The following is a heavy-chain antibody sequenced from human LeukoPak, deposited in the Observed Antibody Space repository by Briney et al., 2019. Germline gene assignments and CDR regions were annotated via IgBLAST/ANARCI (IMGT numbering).Heavy chain of an antibody. V-gene: IGHV3-21*04. D-gene: IGHD4-17*01. Sequence: PGGSLRLSCAASGFTFSSYSMNWVRQAPGKGLEWVSSISSSSSYIYYADSVKGRFTISRDNSKNTLYLQMNSLRAEDTAVYYCAKGYTVTYYFDYWGQGTLVTVSS. J-gene: IGHJ4*02. CDR1: GFTFSSYS. CDR2: ISSSSSYI. CDR3: AKGYTVTYYFDY.